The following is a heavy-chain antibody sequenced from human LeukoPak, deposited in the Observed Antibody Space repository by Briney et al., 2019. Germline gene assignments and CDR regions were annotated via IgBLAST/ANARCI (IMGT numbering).Heavy chain of an antibody. V-gene: IGHV4-59*08. J-gene: IGHJ3*02. CDR2: IYYSGST. Sequence: SETLSLTCTVSGGSISSYYWSWIRQPPGKGLEWIGYIYYSGSTNYNPSLKSRVTISVDTSKNQFSLKLSSVTAADTAVYYCARQTAMVRDAFDIWGQGTMVTVSS. CDR3: ARQTAMVRDAFDI. D-gene: IGHD5-18*01. CDR1: GGSISSYY.